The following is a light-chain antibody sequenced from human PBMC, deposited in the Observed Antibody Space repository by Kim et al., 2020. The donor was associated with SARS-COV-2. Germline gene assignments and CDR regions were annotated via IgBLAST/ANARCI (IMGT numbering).Light chain of an antibody. CDR3: QQANSFPLT. CDR1: QGISSW. CDR2: ATS. J-gene: IGKJ4*01. Sequence: DVQMTQSPSSVSASVGDRVTITCRASQGISSWVAWYQQKPGRAPNLLIYATSHLQSGVPSRFSGSGSGTDFTLTISSLQPEDFATYYCQQANSFPLTFGGGTKVDIK. V-gene: IGKV1D-12*01.